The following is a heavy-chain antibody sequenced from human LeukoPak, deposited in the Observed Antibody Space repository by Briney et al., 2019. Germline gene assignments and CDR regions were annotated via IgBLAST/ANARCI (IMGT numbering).Heavy chain of an antibody. J-gene: IGHJ4*02. Sequence: SETLSLTCTVSDGSVTNSNYYWGWIRQPPGKGLEWIGSIYCIGSTYYNPSLKSRVTISVDTSKNQFSLRLSSVTAADTAVYYCARSVYYDSSGHYYRYFDYLGQGTLVTVSS. CDR2: IYCIGST. CDR3: ARSVYYDSSGHYYRYFDY. V-gene: IGHV4-39*01. D-gene: IGHD3-22*01. CDR1: DGSVTNSNYY.